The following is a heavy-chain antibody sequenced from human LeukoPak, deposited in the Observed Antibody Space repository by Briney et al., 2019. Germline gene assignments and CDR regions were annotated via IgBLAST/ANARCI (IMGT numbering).Heavy chain of an antibody. V-gene: IGHV3-23*01. CDR2: ISGSGGST. J-gene: IGHJ3*02. CDR1: GFTFSSYA. Sequence: GGSLRLSCAASGFTFSSYAMSWVRQAPGKGLEWVSAISGSGGSTYYADSVKGRFTISRDNPKNTLYLQMNSLRAEDTAVYYCAKSSLYYDILTGFIHDAFDIWGQGTMVTVSS. D-gene: IGHD3-9*01. CDR3: AKSSLYYDILTGFIHDAFDI.